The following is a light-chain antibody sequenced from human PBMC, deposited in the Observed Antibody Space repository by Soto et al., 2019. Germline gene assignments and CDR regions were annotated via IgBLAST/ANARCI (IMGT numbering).Light chain of an antibody. V-gene: IGLV2-14*03. CDR2: DVP. J-gene: IGLJ2*01. CDR1: SSDIGAYNF. CDR3: SSFSAGNTLI. Sequence: QSALTQPASVSGSPGQSISISCTGASSDIGAYNFVSWYQQHPGKAPRLIIFDVPNRPAGVSNRFSGSKSGNAASLTVSGLQPEDWADYFCSSFSAGNTLIFGGGTKVTVL.